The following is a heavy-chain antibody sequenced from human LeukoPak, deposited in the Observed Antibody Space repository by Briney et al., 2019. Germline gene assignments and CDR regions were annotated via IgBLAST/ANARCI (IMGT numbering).Heavy chain of an antibody. J-gene: IGHJ4*02. Sequence: ASVKVSCKTSGYTFTDYYMHWVRQAPGQGPEWMAWINPNNGVTKYAQRFQGRVTMTRDTSISTAYMELSRLRSDDTAVYYCARVTVGVVDYWGQGTLVTVSS. CDR1: GYTFTDYY. V-gene: IGHV1-2*02. CDR3: ARVTVGVVDY. CDR2: INPNNGVT.